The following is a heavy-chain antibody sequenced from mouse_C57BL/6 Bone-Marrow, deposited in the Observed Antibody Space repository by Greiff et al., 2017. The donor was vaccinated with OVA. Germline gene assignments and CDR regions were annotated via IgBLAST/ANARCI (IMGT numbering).Heavy chain of an antibody. CDR1: GYAFTNYL. V-gene: IGHV1-54*01. J-gene: IGHJ3*01. CDR3: GRDYGSSYPFEY. D-gene: IGHD1-1*01. Sequence: QVQLQQSGAELVRPGTSVKVSCKASGYAFTNYLIEWVKQRPGQGLEWIGVINPGSGGTNYNEKFKGKATLTADKSSSTAYMQLSSLTSEDSAVYFCGRDYGSSYPFEYWGQGTLVTVSA. CDR2: INPGSGGT.